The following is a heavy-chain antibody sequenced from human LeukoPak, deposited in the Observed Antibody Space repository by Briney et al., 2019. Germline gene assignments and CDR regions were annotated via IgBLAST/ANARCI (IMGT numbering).Heavy chain of an antibody. J-gene: IGHJ3*02. CDR2: IWSDGINR. Sequence: GGSLRLSCVASGFTFTTYGMHWVRQAPGKGLEWVTVIWSDGINRFYADSVKGRFTFSRDNSKNTLSLQMDSLRVEDTAVYYCAKERGPFDAFDIWGRGTVVTVSS. V-gene: IGHV3-33*06. CDR3: AKERGPFDAFDI. CDR1: GFTFTTYG.